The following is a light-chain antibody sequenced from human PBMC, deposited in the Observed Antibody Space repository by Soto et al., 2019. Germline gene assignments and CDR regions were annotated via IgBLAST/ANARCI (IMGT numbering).Light chain of an antibody. CDR3: SSYTSSSTL. CDR2: EVS. J-gene: IGLJ2*01. CDR1: SSDVGGYNY. V-gene: IGLV2-14*01. Sequence: QSVLTQPASVSGSPGQSITISCPGTSSDVGGYNYVSWYQQHPGKAPKLMIYEVSNRPSGVSNRFSGSKSGNTASLTISGLQPEDEADYYCSSYTSSSTLFGGGTKLTVL.